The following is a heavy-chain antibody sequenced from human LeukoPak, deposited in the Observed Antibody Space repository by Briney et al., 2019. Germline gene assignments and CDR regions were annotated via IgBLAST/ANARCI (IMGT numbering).Heavy chain of an antibody. Sequence: GGSLRLSCAASGFTFSSNAMTWVRQAPGKGLEWVSVIYSGGSTYYADSVKGRFTISRDNSKNTLYLQMNSLRAEDTAVYYCARDVRGMDYWGQGTLVTVSS. CDR1: GFTFSSNA. V-gene: IGHV3-53*01. CDR3: ARDVRGMDY. CDR2: IYSGGST. J-gene: IGHJ4*02. D-gene: IGHD3-10*02.